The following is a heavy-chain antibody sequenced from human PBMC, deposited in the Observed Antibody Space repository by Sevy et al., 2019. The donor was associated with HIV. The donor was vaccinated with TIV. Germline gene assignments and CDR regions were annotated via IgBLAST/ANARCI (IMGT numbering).Heavy chain of an antibody. CDR1: GFTFTSSA. Sequence: ASVKVSCKASGFTFTSSAVQWVRQARGQRLEWIGWIVVGSGNTNYAQKFQERVTITRDMSTSTDYMELSSLRSEDTAVYYCAADSYCGGDCYSGDFDYWGQGTLVTVSS. D-gene: IGHD2-21*02. V-gene: IGHV1-58*01. CDR2: IVVGSGNT. CDR3: AADSYCGGDCYSGDFDY. J-gene: IGHJ4*02.